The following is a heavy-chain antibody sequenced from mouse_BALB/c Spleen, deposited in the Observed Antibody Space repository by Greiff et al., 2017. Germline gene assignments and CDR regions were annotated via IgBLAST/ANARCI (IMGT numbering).Heavy chain of an antibody. Sequence: VQLQQPGAELVKPGASVKLSCKASGYTFTSYWMHWVKQRPGQGLEWIGEINPSNGRTNYNEKFKSKATLTVDKSSSTAYMQLSSLTSEDSAVYYCARGRYVDWYFDVWGAGTTVTVSS. CDR3: ARGRYVDWYFDV. D-gene: IGHD2-14*01. J-gene: IGHJ1*01. V-gene: IGHV1S81*02. CDR1: GYTFTSYW. CDR2: INPSNGRT.